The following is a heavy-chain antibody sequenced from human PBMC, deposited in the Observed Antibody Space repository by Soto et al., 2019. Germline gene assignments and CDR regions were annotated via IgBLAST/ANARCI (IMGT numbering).Heavy chain of an antibody. D-gene: IGHD3-16*01. Sequence: GGSLRLSCAASGFIFTGSAIHWVRHTSGKGQEWHGRIRRTLNSHATSYTESVRGRFTISRDDSAKKAYLQINSLKTEDTAVDYFTIPRDGGNGYTSYLWGQGTLVTVS. J-gene: IGHJ4*02. CDR2: IRRTLNSHAT. CDR3: TIPRDGGNGYTSYL. CDR1: GFIFTGSA. V-gene: IGHV3-73*01.